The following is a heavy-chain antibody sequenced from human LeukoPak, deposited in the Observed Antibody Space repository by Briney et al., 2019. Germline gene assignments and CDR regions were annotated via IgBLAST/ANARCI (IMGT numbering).Heavy chain of an antibody. CDR3: ASSKAVAGTPFDS. J-gene: IGHJ4*02. V-gene: IGHV4-59*01. CDR1: GRSINGYY. Sequence: NSSETLSLTCTVSGRSINGYYWSWIRQPPGMGPEWLGYIYFSGSTNYNPSLKSRVTISLDTSKNQLSLRLSSATAADSAVYYCASSKAVAGTPFDSWGQGTLVTVSS. D-gene: IGHD6-19*01. CDR2: IYFSGST.